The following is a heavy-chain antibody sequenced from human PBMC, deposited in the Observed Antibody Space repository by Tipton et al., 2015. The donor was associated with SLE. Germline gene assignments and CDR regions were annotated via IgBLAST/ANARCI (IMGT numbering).Heavy chain of an antibody. V-gene: IGHV4-38-2*02. J-gene: IGHJ6*02. CDR3: AREGRRQGDIPNYYYYYGMDV. CDR2: IFHSGST. D-gene: IGHD3-16*01. CDR1: DYSISSGYY. Sequence: TLSLTCVVSDYSISSGYYWGWFRQPPGKGLEWIGSIFHSGSTYYNPSLNNRVTISVDTSKNQFSLKVRSVTAADTAVYFCAREGRRQGDIPNYYYYYGMDVWGQGTTVTVSS.